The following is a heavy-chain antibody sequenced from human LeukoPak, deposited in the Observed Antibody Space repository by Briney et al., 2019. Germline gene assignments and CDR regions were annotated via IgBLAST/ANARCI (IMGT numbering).Heavy chain of an antibody. CDR2: MNPNSGNT. V-gene: IGHV1-8*02. D-gene: IGHD1-26*01. CDR3: AKDALATGGSYLGAPKVLNFDY. CDR1: GGTFSSYA. Sequence: GASVKVSCKASGGTFSSYAINWVRQATGQGLEWMGWMNPNSGNTGYAQKFQGRVTMTRNTSISTAYMELSSLRSDDTAVYYCAKDALATGGSYLGAPKVLNFDYWGQGTLVTVSS. J-gene: IGHJ4*02.